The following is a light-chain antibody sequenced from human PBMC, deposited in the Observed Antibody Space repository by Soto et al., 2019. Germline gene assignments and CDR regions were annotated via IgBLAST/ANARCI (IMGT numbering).Light chain of an antibody. V-gene: IGKV1-39*01. Sequence: DIQMTQSPSSLSASIGDRVTITCRASQSISSYLNWYHQKPGKAPNLLIYGASPRATGIPARFSGSGSGTEFTLTISSLQSEDFAVYYCQQYYNWPLTFGGGTKVDIK. CDR3: QQYYNWPLT. CDR2: GAS. CDR1: QSISSY. J-gene: IGKJ4*01.